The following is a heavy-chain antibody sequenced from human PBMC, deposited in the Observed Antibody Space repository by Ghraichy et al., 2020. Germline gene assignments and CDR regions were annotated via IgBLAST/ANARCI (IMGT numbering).Heavy chain of an antibody. V-gene: IGHV4-59*01. Sequence: SETLSLTCTVSGGSISSYYWSWIRQPPGKGLEWIGYIYYSGSTYYNPSLKSRVTISVDTSKNQFSLKLSSVTAADTAVYYCARVTVVTAFDYWGQGTLVTVSS. CDR2: IYYSGST. CDR1: GGSISSYY. D-gene: IGHD4-23*01. J-gene: IGHJ4*02. CDR3: ARVTVVTAFDY.